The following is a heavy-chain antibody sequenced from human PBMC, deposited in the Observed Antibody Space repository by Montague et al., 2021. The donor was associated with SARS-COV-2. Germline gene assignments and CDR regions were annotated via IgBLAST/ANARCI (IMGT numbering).Heavy chain of an antibody. CDR3: VREGRSSAYAMDY. Sequence: SETLSLTCTVSGAFMSGPYWGWVRQPPGKGPEWIGNIYSSGSTHYNPSLKSRVTISVDTSKSQFSLRLTSVTAADTAVYYCVREGRSSAYAMDYWGQGTLVTVSS. V-gene: IGHV4-59*11. D-gene: IGHD3-22*01. CDR1: GAFMSGPY. J-gene: IGHJ4*02. CDR2: IYSSGST.